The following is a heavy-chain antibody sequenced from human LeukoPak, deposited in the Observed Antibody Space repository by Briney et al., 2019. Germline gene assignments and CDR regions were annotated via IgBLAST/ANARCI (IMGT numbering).Heavy chain of an antibody. CDR3: TSTRNYDSSGYKA. CDR1: GFTVSSNY. V-gene: IGHV3-15*01. Sequence: RGSLRLSCAASGFTVSSNYMSWVRQAPGKGLEWVGRIKTKTDGETTDYAAPVKGRFTISRDDSKSTLYLQMNSLRTEDTAVYYCTSTRNYDSSGYKAWGQGTLVTVSS. J-gene: IGHJ5*02. D-gene: IGHD3-22*01. CDR2: IKTKTDGETT.